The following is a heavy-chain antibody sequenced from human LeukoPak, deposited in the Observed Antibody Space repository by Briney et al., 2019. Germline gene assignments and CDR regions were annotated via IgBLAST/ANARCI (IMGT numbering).Heavy chain of an antibody. V-gene: IGHV4-31*03. Sequence: PSETLSLTCTVSGGSISSGGYYWSWIRQHPGKGLEWIGYIYHSGSTYYNPSLKSRVTISVDRSKNQFSLKLSSVTAADTAVYYCARGHSGEYSSSSVTNPRLDYWGQGTLVTVSS. CDR1: GGSISSGGYY. CDR2: IYHSGST. D-gene: IGHD6-6*01. CDR3: ARGHSGEYSSSSVTNPRLDY. J-gene: IGHJ4*02.